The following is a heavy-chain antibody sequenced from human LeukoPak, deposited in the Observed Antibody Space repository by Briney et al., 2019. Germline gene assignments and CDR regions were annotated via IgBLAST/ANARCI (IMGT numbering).Heavy chain of an antibody. CDR3: ARHEYSGSYYGLSWFDP. D-gene: IGHD1-26*01. CDR2: IYYSGSTYSGST. Sequence: SETLSLTCTVSGGSFSNGSYYWGWIRQPPGKGLEWIGSIYYSGSTYSGSTYYNPSLKNRVTISIDTSKNQFSLKLSSVTAADTAVYYCARHEYSGSYYGLSWFDPWGQGTLVTVSS. CDR1: GGSFSNGSYY. V-gene: IGHV4-39*01. J-gene: IGHJ5*02.